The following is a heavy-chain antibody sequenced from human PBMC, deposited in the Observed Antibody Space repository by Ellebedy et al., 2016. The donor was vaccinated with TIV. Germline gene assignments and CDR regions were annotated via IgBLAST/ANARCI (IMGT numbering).Heavy chain of an antibody. J-gene: IGHJ4*02. V-gene: IGHV4-39*01. Sequence: MPGGSLRLSCTVSGGSISSSSYYWGWIRQPPGKGLEWIGSFYYSGRTYYNPSLKSRVTITVDTSKNQFSMNLNSVTAADTAVYYCARGQDAYKVGNHWGQGTPVIVSS. D-gene: IGHD1-26*01. CDR2: FYYSGRT. CDR3: ARGQDAYKVGNH. CDR1: GGSISSSSYY.